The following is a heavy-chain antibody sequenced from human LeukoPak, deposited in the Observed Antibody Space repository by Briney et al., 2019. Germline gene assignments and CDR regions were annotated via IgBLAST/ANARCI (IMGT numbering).Heavy chain of an antibody. D-gene: IGHD4-17*01. CDR1: GGSISSYY. CDR2: IYTSGST. J-gene: IGHJ3*02. Sequence: PSETLSLTCTVSGGSISSYYWSWIRQPAGKGLEWIGRIYTSGSTNYNPSLKSRVTMSVDTSKNQFSLKLSSVTAADTAVYYCARDPPNNYGDYSRGGPSAFDIRGQGTMVTVSS. CDR3: ARDPPNNYGDYSRGGPSAFDI. V-gene: IGHV4-4*07.